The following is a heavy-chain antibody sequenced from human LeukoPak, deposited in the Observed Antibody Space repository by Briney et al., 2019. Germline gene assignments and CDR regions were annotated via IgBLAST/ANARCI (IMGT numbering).Heavy chain of an antibody. V-gene: IGHV1-69*05. CDR2: IIPIFGTA. J-gene: IGHJ5*02. D-gene: IGHD2-2*01. Sequence: GASVTVSFTASGGTFSSYAISWVRQAPGQGLEGMGGIIPIFGTANYAQKFQGRVTITTDESTSTAYMELSSLRSEDTAVYYCARAGRPRYCSSTSCHLDPWGQGTLVTVSS. CDR3: ARAGRPRYCSSTSCHLDP. CDR1: GGTFSSYA.